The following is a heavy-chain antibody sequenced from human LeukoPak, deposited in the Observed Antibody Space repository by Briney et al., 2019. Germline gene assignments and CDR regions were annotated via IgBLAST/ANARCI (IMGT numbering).Heavy chain of an antibody. CDR1: GDSLSDLN. Sequence: ASVKVSCKVSGDSLSDLNIQWVRQAPGKGLECMGGFDPEQATTIYAQKFQGRPTMTEEISTDTVYMELSSLTSEDTAVYYCATRSGDFWSGFETWGQGTLVTVSS. V-gene: IGHV1-24*01. J-gene: IGHJ5*02. CDR3: ATRSGDFWSGFET. CDR2: FDPEQATT. D-gene: IGHD3-3*01.